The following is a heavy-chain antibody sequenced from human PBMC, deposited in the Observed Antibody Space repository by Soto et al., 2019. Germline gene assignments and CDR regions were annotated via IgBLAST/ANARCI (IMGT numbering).Heavy chain of an antibody. Sequence: PGGSLRLSCAAPGFTFSDYYMSWLRQPPGKGLEWVSYISKSGSIIHFADSVKGRFVISRDNAKNTLYLQMSSLRAEDTALYYCARDLSPYSDYYDESTSETWFDPWGQGTLVTVSS. D-gene: IGHD3-16*01. V-gene: IGHV3-11*01. CDR1: GFTFSDYY. CDR2: ISKSGSII. J-gene: IGHJ5*02. CDR3: ARDLSPYSDYYDESTSETWFDP.